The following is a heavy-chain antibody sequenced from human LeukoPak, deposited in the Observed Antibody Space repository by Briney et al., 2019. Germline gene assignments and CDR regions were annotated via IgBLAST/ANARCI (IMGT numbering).Heavy chain of an antibody. D-gene: IGHD5-18*01. Sequence: SETLSLTCTVAGGSIRNAGYCWGWIRHFPGRGPEWLGYILYSGNTFYNPSLKRRVSMSVHTSKNQFSLTVSSLTAADTAMYYCARVEATGMVPDSWGQGAQVTVSS. J-gene: IGHJ5*01. CDR2: ILYSGNT. CDR1: GGSIRNAGYC. V-gene: IGHV4-31*03. CDR3: ARVEATGMVPDS.